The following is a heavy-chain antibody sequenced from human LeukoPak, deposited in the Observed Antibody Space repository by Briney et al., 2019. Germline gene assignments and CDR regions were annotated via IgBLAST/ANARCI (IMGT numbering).Heavy chain of an antibody. D-gene: IGHD6-25*01. CDR2: IDHTGST. V-gene: IGHV4-38-2*02. Sequence: SETLSLTCAVSGYSISSGYYWDWLRQPPGKGLEWIGNIDHTGSTYYNPSLKSRVTISVDTSKNQFSLQLSSMTAADTAVYYCARDRGGYYFDYWGQGTLVPVSS. CDR3: ARDRGGYYFDY. CDR1: GYSISSGYY. J-gene: IGHJ4*02.